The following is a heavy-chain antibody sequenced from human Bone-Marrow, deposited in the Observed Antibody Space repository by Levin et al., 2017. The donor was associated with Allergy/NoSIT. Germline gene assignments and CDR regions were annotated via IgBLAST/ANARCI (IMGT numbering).Heavy chain of an antibody. D-gene: IGHD5-18*01. CDR2: IKPDGSQK. V-gene: IGHV3-7*04. J-gene: IGHJ4*02. Sequence: GGSLRLSCAASGFIFSRYWMTWVRQAPGKGLEWVANIKPDGSQKYYVDSVKGRFTISRDSGKNSLYLQMNTLRAEDTAVYYCARDLLQLWSSDYWGQGTLVAVSS. CDR1: GFIFSRYW. CDR3: ARDLLQLWSSDY.